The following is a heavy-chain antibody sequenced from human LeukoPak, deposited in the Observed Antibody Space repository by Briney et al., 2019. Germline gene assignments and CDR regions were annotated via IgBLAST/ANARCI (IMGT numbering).Heavy chain of an antibody. CDR3: AKGSYYDSSGSFYFDY. CDR1: GFVFRNYF. V-gene: IGHV3-7*03. CDR2: IKNDGSER. Sequence: GGSLRLSCAASGFVFRNYFMSWVRQAPGKGLEWVASIKNDGSERYYVDSVRGRYTISRDNTKNTLYVQVNSLGTEDTAAYYCAKGSYYDSSGSFYFDYWGQGTLVTVSS. J-gene: IGHJ4*02. D-gene: IGHD3-22*01.